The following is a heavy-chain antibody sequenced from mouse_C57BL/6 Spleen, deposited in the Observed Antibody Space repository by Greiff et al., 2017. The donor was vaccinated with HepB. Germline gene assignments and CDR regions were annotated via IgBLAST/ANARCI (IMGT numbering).Heavy chain of an antibody. J-gene: IGHJ4*01. D-gene: IGHD2-2*01. V-gene: IGHV1-54*01. CDR2: INPGSGGT. CDR1: GYAFTNYL. CDR3: ARSNGYDGYYAMDY. Sequence: QVQLQQSGAELVRPGTSVKVSCKASGYAFTNYLIEWVKQRPGQGLEWIGVINPGSGGTNYNEKFKGKATLTADKSSSTAYMQLSSLTSEDSAVYFCARSNGYDGYYAMDYWGQGTSVTVSS.